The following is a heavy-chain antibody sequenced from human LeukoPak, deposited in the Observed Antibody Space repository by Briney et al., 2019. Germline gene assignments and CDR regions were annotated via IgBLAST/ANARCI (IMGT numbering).Heavy chain of an antibody. D-gene: IGHD3-10*01. CDR2: ISSSGSTI. V-gene: IGHV3-48*03. CDR1: GFTFSSYE. Sequence: PGGSLRLSCAASGFTFSSYEMNWVRQAPGKGLEWASYISSSGSTIYYADSVKGRFTISRDNAKNSLYLQMNSLRDEDTAVYYCARGGIARTHYGSYWGQGTLVTVSS. CDR3: ARGGIARTHYGSY. J-gene: IGHJ4*02.